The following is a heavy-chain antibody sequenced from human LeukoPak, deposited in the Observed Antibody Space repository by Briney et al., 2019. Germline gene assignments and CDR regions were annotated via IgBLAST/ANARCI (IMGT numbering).Heavy chain of an antibody. V-gene: IGHV1-69*01. D-gene: IGHD3-22*01. CDR1: GGTFSSYA. Sequence: SVKVSCKASGGTFSSYAISWVRQAPGQGLEWMGGIIPIFGTANYAQKFQGRVTITADESTSTAYMELSSPRSEDTAVYYCAREGYYDSSGYYPYFDYWGQGTLVTVSS. J-gene: IGHJ4*02. CDR2: IIPIFGTA. CDR3: AREGYYDSSGYYPYFDY.